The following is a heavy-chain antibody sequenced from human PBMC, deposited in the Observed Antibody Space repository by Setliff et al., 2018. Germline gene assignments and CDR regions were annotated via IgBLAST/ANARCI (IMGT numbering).Heavy chain of an antibody. CDR3: ASLYYDSSGYEYFQH. CDR2: ITHDGSKT. J-gene: IGHJ1*01. CDR1: GFTFNTCW. V-gene: IGHV3-7*01. Sequence: PGESLKISCAGSGFTFNTCWMTWVRQAPGKGLEWVASITHDGSKTYILDSVKGRFTISRDNAKNSLYLQMNSLRAEDTAVYYCASLYYDSSGYEYFQHWGQGTLVTVSS. D-gene: IGHD3-22*01.